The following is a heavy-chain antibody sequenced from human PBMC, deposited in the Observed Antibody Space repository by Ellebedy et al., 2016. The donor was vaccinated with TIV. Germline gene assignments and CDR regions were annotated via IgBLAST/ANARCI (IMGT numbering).Heavy chain of an antibody. CDR2: INPSGGST. CDR1: GYTFTSYY. D-gene: IGHD6-13*01. V-gene: IGHV1-46*01. Sequence: ASVKVSCKASGYTFTSYYMHWVRQAPGQGLEWMGIINPSGGSTSYAPKFQGRVTMTRDTSTSTVYMELSSLRSEDTAVFYCASMGDAAAGLGPGHAFDIWGQGTMVTVSS. CDR3: ASMGDAAAGLGPGHAFDI. J-gene: IGHJ3*02.